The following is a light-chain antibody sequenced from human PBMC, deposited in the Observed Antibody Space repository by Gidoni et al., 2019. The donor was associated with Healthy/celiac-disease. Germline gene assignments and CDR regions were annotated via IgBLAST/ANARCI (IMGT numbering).Light chain of an antibody. CDR1: SSDVGGYNY. CDR2: DVS. CDR3: SSYTSSSTKV. J-gene: IGLJ2*01. V-gene: IGLV2-14*01. Sequence: QSALPHPASVSRSHGQSITIPCTGTSSDVGGYNYVSWYQQHTGKAPKLMIYDVSNRPPVVSNRFSGSKSGNTASLTISGLQAEDEDDYYGSSYTSSSTKVFGGGTKLTVL.